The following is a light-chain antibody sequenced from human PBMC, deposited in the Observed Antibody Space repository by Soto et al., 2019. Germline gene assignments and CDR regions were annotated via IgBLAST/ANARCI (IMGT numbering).Light chain of an antibody. CDR1: QSISSW. V-gene: IGKV1-5*01. J-gene: IGKJ2*01. CDR3: QQYKSYPYT. Sequence: DIPMTQSPSTLSASVGDRVTITCRASQSISSWLAWYQQKPGKAPKLLIYDASSLESGVPSRFSGSGSGTEFTLTISSLQPDDFATYYCQQYKSYPYTFGQGTKLEIK. CDR2: DAS.